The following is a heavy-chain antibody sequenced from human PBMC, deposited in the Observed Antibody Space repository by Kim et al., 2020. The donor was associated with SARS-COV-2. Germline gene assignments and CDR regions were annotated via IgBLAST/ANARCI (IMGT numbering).Heavy chain of an antibody. V-gene: IGHV4-59*08. CDR3: ARLGLGIVGATSQTGGFDY. CDR1: GGSISSYY. CDR2: IYYSGST. J-gene: IGHJ4*02. Sequence: SETLSLTCTVSGGSISSYYWSWIRQPPGKGLEWIGYIYYSGSTNYNPSLKSRVTISVDTSKNQFSLKLSSVTAADTAVYYCARLGLGIVGATSQTGGFDYWGQGTLVNVSS. D-gene: IGHD1-26*01.